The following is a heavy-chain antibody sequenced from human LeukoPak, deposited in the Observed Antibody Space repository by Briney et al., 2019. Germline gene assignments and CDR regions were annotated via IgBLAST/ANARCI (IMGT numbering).Heavy chain of an antibody. Sequence: SETLSLTCTVSGVSVSSGSYYWSWIRQPPGKGLKWIGYIYYSGSTNYNPSLKSRVTISVDTSKNQFSLKLSSVTAADTAVYYCARVDYGVFDYWGQGTLVTVSS. D-gene: IGHD4-17*01. V-gene: IGHV4-61*01. CDR3: ARVDYGVFDY. J-gene: IGHJ4*02. CDR1: GVSVSSGSYY. CDR2: IYYSGST.